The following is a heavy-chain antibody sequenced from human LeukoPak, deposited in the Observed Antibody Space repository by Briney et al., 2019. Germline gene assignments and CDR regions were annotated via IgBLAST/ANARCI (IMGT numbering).Heavy chain of an antibody. CDR1: GGSISSGGYY. D-gene: IGHD3-22*01. CDR2: IYHSGST. V-gene: IGHV4-30-2*01. J-gene: IGHJ5*02. Sequence: KPSETLSLTCTVSGGSISSGGYYWSWIRQPPGKGLEWIGYIYHSGSTYYNPSLKSRVTISVDTSKNQFSLKLSSVTAADTAVYYCAPLPYDSSGYYYAEGGNWFDPWGQGTLVTVSS. CDR3: APLPYDSSGYYYAEGGNWFDP.